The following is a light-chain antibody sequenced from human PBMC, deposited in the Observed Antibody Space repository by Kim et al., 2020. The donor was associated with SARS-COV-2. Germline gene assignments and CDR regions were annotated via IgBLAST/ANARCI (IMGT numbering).Light chain of an antibody. J-gene: IGKJ4*01. Sequence: DMVMTLSPLSLPVTPGEPASISCRSSQSLLHSNGYNYLDWYLQKPGQSPQVLIYLGSNRASGVPDRFSGSGSGTDFTLKISRVEAEDVGVYYCMQALQTPLTFGGGTKLEI. V-gene: IGKV2-28*01. CDR1: QSLLHSNGYNY. CDR2: LGS. CDR3: MQALQTPLT.